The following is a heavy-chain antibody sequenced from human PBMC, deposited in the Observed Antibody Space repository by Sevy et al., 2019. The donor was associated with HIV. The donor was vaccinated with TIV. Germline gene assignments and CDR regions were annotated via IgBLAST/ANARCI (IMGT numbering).Heavy chain of an antibody. CDR1: GDSITNSY. CDR3: ARHGRDFWSFYYIGIDF. V-gene: IGHV4-59*08. CDR2: IYYTGST. J-gene: IGHJ4*02. Sequence: SKTLSLTCTVSGDSITNSYWSWIRQPPGKGLEWIGYIYYTGSTNYNPSLRNRVGISLDTSNNQFSLEVNSVTAADTAVYYCARHGRDFWSFYYIGIDFWGQGVLVTVSS. D-gene: IGHD3-3*01.